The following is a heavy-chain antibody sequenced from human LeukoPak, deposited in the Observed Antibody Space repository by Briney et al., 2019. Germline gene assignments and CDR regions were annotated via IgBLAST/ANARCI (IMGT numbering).Heavy chain of an antibody. V-gene: IGHV2-5*02. J-gene: IGHJ3*02. Sequence: ESGPTLVNPTQTLTLTCTFSGFSLTTSGVGVGWIRQPPGKALEWLALIYWDDDKRYSPSLRSRLTITKDTSKSQVVLTMTNMDPVDTATYYCAHMLVTNAFDIWGQGTMVTGSS. CDR1: GFSLTTSGVG. CDR2: IYWDDDK. CDR3: AHMLVTNAFDI. D-gene: IGHD2-21*02.